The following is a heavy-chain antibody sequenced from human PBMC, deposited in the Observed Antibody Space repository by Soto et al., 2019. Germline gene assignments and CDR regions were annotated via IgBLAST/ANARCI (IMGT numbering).Heavy chain of an antibody. CDR2: IIPIFGTP. CDR1: GGTFSTYT. Sequence: SVEVSCKASGGTFSTYTCSWVRQAPGQGLEWMGRIIPIFGTPYYAQKFQGRVTITADKSTSTVYMELSSLGSEDTAVYSGASRLACRGYCLDKHKSFGPWGQGNLVSASS. D-gene: IGHD2-15*01. CDR3: ASRLACRGYCLDKHKSFGP. J-gene: IGHJ5*02. V-gene: IGHV1-69*06.